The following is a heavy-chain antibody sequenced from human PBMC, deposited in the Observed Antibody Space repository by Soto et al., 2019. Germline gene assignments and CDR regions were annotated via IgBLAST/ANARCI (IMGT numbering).Heavy chain of an antibody. Sequence: GKRLEWMGWINAGNGNTKYSQKFQGRVTITRDTSASTAYMELSSLRSEDTAFYYCARAPRYAFGDFDYLVNRTLVPGFS. D-gene: IGHD3-10*01. V-gene: IGHV1-3*01. CDR2: INAGNGNT. J-gene: IGHJ4*01. CDR3: ARAPRYAFGDFDY.